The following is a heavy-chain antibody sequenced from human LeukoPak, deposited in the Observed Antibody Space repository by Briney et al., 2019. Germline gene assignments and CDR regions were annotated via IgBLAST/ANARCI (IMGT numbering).Heavy chain of an antibody. CDR3: ARDIRPSSIAAHRAFDI. J-gene: IGHJ3*02. D-gene: IGHD6-6*01. V-gene: IGHV1-2*02. Sequence: ASVKVSCKASGYTFTGYYMHWVRQAPGQGLEWMGWINPNSGGTNYAQKFQGRVTMTRDTSIGTAYMELSRLRSDDTAVYYCARDIRPSSIAAHRAFDIWGQGTMVTVSS. CDR2: INPNSGGT. CDR1: GYTFTGYY.